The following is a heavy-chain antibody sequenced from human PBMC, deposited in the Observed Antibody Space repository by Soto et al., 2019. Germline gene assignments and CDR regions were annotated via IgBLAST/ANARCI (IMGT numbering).Heavy chain of an antibody. V-gene: IGHV4-59*01. D-gene: IGHD2-2*01. CDR1: GGSISSYY. J-gene: IGHJ6*02. Sequence: SETLSLTCTVSGGSISSYYWSWIRQPPGKGLEWIGYIYYSGSTNYNPSLKSRVTISVDTSKNQFSLKLSSVTAADTAVYYCARDLGLRRYCSSTSCYDYYYGMDVWGQGTTVTVSS. CDR2: IYYSGST. CDR3: ARDLGLRRYCSSTSCYDYYYGMDV.